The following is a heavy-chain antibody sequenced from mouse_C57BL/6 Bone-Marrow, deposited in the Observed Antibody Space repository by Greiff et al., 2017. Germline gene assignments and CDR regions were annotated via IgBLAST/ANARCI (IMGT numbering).Heavy chain of an antibody. CDR3: ARSYYGSSPWFAY. Sequence: VQLQQSGPELVKPGASVKIPCKASGYTFTDYNMDWVKQSHGKSLEWIGDINPNNGGTIYNQKFKGKATLTVDKSSSTAYMELRSLTSEDTAVYYCARSYYGSSPWFAYGGQGTLVTVSA. J-gene: IGHJ3*01. D-gene: IGHD1-1*01. CDR2: INPNNGGT. CDR1: GYTFTDYN. V-gene: IGHV1-18*01.